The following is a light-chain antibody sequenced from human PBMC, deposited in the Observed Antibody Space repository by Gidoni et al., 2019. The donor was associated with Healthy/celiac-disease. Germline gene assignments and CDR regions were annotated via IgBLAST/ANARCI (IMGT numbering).Light chain of an antibody. Sequence: QSVLTQPPSVSGAPGQRVPISCTGSSSNIGAGYDVHWYQQLPGTAPKLLIYGNSNRPSGVPDRFSGSKSGTSASLAITGLQAEDEADYYCQFYDSSLSARYVFGTGTKVTVL. J-gene: IGLJ1*01. CDR3: QFYDSSLSARYV. CDR2: GNS. CDR1: SSNIGAGYD. V-gene: IGLV1-40*01.